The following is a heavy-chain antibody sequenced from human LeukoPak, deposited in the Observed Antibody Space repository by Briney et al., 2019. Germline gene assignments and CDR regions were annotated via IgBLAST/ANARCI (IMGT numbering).Heavy chain of an antibody. CDR1: GGSISSTSYY. D-gene: IGHD3-22*01. CDR2: IYYSGST. CDR3: AKAGVRYFDSSGLYAFDF. V-gene: IGHV4-39*01. J-gene: IGHJ3*01. Sequence: PSETLSLTCAVSGGSISSTSYYWAWIRQPPGKGLEWIGTIYYSGSTYHNPSLKSRVTMSVDTSRNQFSLKLSSVDAADTAVYYCAKAGVRYFDSSGLYAFDFWGQGATVTVSS.